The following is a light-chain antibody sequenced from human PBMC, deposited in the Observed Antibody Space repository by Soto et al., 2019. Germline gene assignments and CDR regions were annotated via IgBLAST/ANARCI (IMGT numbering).Light chain of an antibody. CDR1: QSVSSY. Sequence: EIVLTQSPATLSLSPGARATLSCRARQSVSSYLAWYQQKPGQAPRLLLYGASTRATGIPVRFSGSGFGTEFTLTISSLQSEDFAVYYCQQYKNWPLFGQGTRLEIK. CDR3: QQYKNWPL. V-gene: IGKV3-15*01. CDR2: GAS. J-gene: IGKJ5*01.